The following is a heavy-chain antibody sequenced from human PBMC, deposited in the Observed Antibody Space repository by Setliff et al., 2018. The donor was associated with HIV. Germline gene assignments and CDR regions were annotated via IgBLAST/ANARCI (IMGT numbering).Heavy chain of an antibody. J-gene: IGHJ4*02. CDR1: GGTFSSYT. Sequence: ASVKVSCKTSGGTFSSYTISWVRQAPGQGLEWMGGIIPIFGTTNYAPKFQGRVTLTADESASTTYMELSSLRSDDTAVYYCARDIGRSLDYWGQGTLVTVSS. V-gene: IGHV1-69*13. CDR2: IIPIFGTT. CDR3: ARDIGRSLDY. D-gene: IGHD1-26*01.